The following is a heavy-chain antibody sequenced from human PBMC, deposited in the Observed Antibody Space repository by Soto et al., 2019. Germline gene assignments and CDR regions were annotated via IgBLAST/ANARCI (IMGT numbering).Heavy chain of an antibody. CDR3: ARRGSGHFIMDV. CDR1: GYSFTTYW. V-gene: IGHV5-51*01. Sequence: GESLKISCKASGYSFTTYWIGGVRQMPGKGLEWMGIIYPGDSGTRYSPSFQGQVTISADKSITTAYLQWSSLKASDSAMYYCARRGSGHFIMDVWGQGTTVTVSS. J-gene: IGHJ6*02. CDR2: IYPGDSGT. D-gene: IGHD6-25*01.